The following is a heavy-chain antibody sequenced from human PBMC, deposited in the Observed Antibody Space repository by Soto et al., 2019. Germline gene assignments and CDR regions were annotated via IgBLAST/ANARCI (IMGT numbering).Heavy chain of an antibody. CDR2: ISGSGGST. CDR1: GFTFSSYA. D-gene: IGHD1-26*01. V-gene: IGHV3-23*01. J-gene: IGHJ6*02. CDR3: AKDVKESGSYWESSYYYYYGMDV. Sequence: GGSLRLSCAASGFTFSSYAMSWVRQAPGKGLEWVSAISGSGGSTYYADSVKGRFTISRDNSKNTLYLQMNSLRAEDTAVYYCAKDVKESGSYWESSYYYYYGMDVWGQGTTVTVSS.